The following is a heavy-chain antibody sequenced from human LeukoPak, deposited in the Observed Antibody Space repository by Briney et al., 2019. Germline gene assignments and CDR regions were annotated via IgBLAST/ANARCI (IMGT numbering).Heavy chain of an antibody. Sequence: SETLSLTCTVSGGSISSYYWSWIRQPPGKGLEWIVYIYYSGSTNYNPSLKSRVTISVDTSKNQSSLKLSSVTAAVTAVYYCASGIAVAGTRGDYWGQGTLVTVSS. CDR1: GGSISSYY. J-gene: IGHJ4*02. CDR3: ASGIAVAGTRGDY. D-gene: IGHD6-19*01. CDR2: IYYSGST. V-gene: IGHV4-59*01.